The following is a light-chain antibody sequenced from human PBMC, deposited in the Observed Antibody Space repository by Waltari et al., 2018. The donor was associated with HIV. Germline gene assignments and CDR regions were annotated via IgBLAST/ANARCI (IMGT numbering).Light chain of an antibody. J-gene: IGKJ1*01. V-gene: IGKV1-9*01. CDR1: QAVGRY. CDR3: PQLNGYPRT. Sequence: IHWTLSPSFLSASLGERVIITCRASQAVGRYLAWYQQKLGTAPKLLIYAASALQSGVPSRFSGSGSGTEFTLTISSLQPEDFATYYCPQLNGYPRTFGQGTKVERK. CDR2: AAS.